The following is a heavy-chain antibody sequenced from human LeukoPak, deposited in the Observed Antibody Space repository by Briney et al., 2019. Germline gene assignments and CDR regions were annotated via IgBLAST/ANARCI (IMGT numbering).Heavy chain of an antibody. CDR1: GFTFSSYA. V-gene: IGHV3-23*01. D-gene: IGHD3-16*02. J-gene: IGHJ4*02. Sequence: PGASLRLSCAASGFTFSSYAMSWVRQAPGKGLEWVSAISGSGGTTYYADSVKGRFTISRDNSKNTLYLKMNSLSAEDTAVYYCAKDRGITFGGVIVMNFDYWGQGTLVTVSS. CDR2: ISGSGGTT. CDR3: AKDRGITFGGVIVMNFDY.